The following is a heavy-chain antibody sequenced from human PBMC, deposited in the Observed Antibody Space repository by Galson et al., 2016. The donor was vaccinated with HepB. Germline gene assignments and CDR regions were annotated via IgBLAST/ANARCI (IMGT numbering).Heavy chain of an antibody. V-gene: IGHV3-23*01. Sequence: SLRLSCAASGFTFRSHVMTWVRQAPGMGLEWVAVISGSAGSIYYADSVKGRFTLSSDNSHNTLYLEMYSLGVEDTAVYYCARGNWWSIPRYYMDVWGKGTTVTVSS. CDR3: ARGNWWSIPRYYMDV. CDR2: ISGSAGSI. CDR1: GFTFRSHV. D-gene: IGHD2-15*01. J-gene: IGHJ6*03.